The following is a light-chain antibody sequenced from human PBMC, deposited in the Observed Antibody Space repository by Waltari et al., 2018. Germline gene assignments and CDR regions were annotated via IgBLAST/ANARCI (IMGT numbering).Light chain of an antibody. V-gene: IGKV3-15*01. CDR1: QSVFSN. Sequence: EIVLTQSPATLSVSPGDRAALSCRASQSVFSNLAWYQQKPGQAPRLLIYGTSTRATGIPARFSGSGSGTEFTLTISSLQSEDFAVYYCQQYNNWLTFGGGTKVEIK. CDR2: GTS. CDR3: QQYNNWLT. J-gene: IGKJ4*01.